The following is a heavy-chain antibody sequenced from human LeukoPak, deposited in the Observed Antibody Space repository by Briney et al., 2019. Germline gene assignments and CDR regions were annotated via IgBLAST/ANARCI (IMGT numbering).Heavy chain of an antibody. D-gene: IGHD6-13*01. CDR3: AKDRSIAAGDDAFDI. CDR1: GFTFRNYG. V-gene: IGHV3-23*01. J-gene: IGHJ3*02. CDR2: MTGDGAST. Sequence: GGTLRLSCAASGFTFRNYGMSWVRQAPGKGLEWVSAMTGDGASTYYADSMKGRFTISRDNSKNTLYLQMNSLRAEDTAVYYCAKDRSIAAGDDAFDIWGQGTMVTVSS.